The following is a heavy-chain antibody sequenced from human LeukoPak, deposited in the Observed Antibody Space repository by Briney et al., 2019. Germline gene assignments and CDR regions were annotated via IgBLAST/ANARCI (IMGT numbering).Heavy chain of an antibody. CDR2: IWYDGSNK. V-gene: IGHV3-33*06. D-gene: IGHD6-19*01. CDR1: GFTCSSYG. Sequence: GGSLRLSCAASGFTCSSYGMHWVRQAPGKGLEWVAVIWYDGSNKYYADSVKGRFTISRDNSKNTLYLQMNSLGAEDTAVYYCAKDLHFLSSGWYAFDYWGQGTLVTVSS. J-gene: IGHJ4*02. CDR3: AKDLHFLSSGWYAFDY.